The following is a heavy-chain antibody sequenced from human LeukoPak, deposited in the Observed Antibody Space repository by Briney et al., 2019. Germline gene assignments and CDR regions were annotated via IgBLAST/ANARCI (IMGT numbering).Heavy chain of an antibody. CDR2: INAGNGNT. CDR3: ARSYYYYDSSGFGY. Sequence: GASVNVSCKASGYTFTSYAMHWVRQAPGQRLEWMGWINAGNGNTKYSQKFQGRVTITRDTSASTAYMELSSLRSEDTAVYYCARSYYYYDSSGFGYWGQGTLVTVSS. V-gene: IGHV1-3*01. D-gene: IGHD3-22*01. J-gene: IGHJ4*02. CDR1: GYTFTSYA.